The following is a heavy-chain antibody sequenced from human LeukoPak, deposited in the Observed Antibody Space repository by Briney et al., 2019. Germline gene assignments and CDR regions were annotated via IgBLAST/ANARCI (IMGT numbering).Heavy chain of an antibody. CDR3: AKDQILGFDWLNDY. Sequence: GGSLRLSCAASGFTFSSYWMSWVRQAPGKGLEWVANIKQDGSEKYYVDSVKGRFTISRDNAKNSLYLQMNSLRAEDTAVYYCAKDQILGFDWLNDYWGQGTLVTVSS. CDR2: IKQDGSEK. D-gene: IGHD3-9*01. J-gene: IGHJ4*02. CDR1: GFTFSSYW. V-gene: IGHV3-7*01.